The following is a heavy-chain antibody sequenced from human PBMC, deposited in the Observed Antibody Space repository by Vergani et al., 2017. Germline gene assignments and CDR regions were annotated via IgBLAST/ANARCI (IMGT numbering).Heavy chain of an antibody. CDR1: GGSISSYY. CDR2: IYYSGST. J-gene: IGHJ4*02. CDR3: ARGSGWFDY. D-gene: IGHD6-19*01. Sequence: QVQLQESGPGLVKPSETLSLTCTVSGGSISSYYWSWIRQPPGKGLEWIGYIYYSGSTNYNPSLKSRVTISVDTSKNQFSLKLSSGTAADTAVYYCARGSGWFDYWGQGTLVTVSA. V-gene: IGHV4-59*01.